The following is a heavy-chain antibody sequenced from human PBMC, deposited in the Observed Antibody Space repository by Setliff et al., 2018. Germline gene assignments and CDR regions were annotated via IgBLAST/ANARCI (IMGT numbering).Heavy chain of an antibody. J-gene: IGHJ4*02. CDR3: ARDPGFHSGTWCLGD. V-gene: IGHV4-34*01. CDR2: INHSGST. D-gene: IGHD2-8*01. Sequence: SETLSLTCAVYDGSFSDYYWSWIRQPPGKGLEWIGEINHSGSTNYKSSLKSRVTISVDTSKKQFSLKLTSVTAADTAVYFCARDPGFHSGTWCLGDWGQGTQVTVSS. CDR1: DGSFSDYY.